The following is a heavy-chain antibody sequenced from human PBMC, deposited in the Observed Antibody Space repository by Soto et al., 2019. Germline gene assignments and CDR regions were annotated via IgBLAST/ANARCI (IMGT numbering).Heavy chain of an antibody. CDR3: APDWNFDY. CDR2: ISGSGGRT. D-gene: IGHD2-21*01. J-gene: IGHJ4*02. Sequence: GGSLRLSCAASGFTFSSYAMSWVRQAPGKGLEWVSSISGSGGRTYYADSVKGRFTISRDNSKNTLYVQMSSLRAEDTAVYYCAPDWNFDYWGQGTLVTVSS. V-gene: IGHV3-23*01. CDR1: GFTFSSYA.